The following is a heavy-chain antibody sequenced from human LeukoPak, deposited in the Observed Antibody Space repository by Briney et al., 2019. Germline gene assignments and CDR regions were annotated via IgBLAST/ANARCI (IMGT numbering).Heavy chain of an antibody. V-gene: IGHV3-66*02. CDR2: IYSGGST. CDR3: ASQDGIAAAGTDY. CDR1: GFTVSNNY. D-gene: IGHD6-13*01. Sequence: PGGSLRLSCVVSGFTVSNNYMSWVRQAPRKGLEWVSLIYSGGSTYYADSVKGRFTISRDNSKNTLYLQMNSLRAEDTAVYYCASQDGIAAAGTDYWGQGTLVTVSS. J-gene: IGHJ4*02.